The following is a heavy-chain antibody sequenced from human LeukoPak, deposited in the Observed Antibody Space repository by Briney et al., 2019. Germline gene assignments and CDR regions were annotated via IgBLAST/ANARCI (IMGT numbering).Heavy chain of an antibody. V-gene: IGHV4-34*01. CDR3: ARARQWLQNNWFDP. Sequence: SETLSLTCTVSGGSISSYYWSWIRQPPGKGLEWIGEINHSGSTNYNPSLKSRVTISVDTSKNQFSLKLSSVTAADTAVYYCARARQWLQNNWFDPWGQGTLVTVSS. CDR2: INHSGST. D-gene: IGHD6-19*01. CDR1: GGSISSYY. J-gene: IGHJ5*02.